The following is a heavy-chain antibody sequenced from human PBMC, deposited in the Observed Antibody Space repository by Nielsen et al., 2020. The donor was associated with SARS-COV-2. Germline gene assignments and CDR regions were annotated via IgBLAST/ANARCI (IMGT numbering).Heavy chain of an antibody. V-gene: IGHV3-7*01. J-gene: IGHJ3*02. CDR1: GFTFSSYW. CDR2: IKQDGSEK. D-gene: IGHD3-22*01. Sequence: GESLKISCAASGFTFSSYWMSWVRQAPGKGLEWVANIKQDGSEKYYVDSVKGRVTISRDNAKNSLYLQMNSLRAEDTAVYYCARDWDYYDSSGYYWDAFDIWGQGTMVTVSS. CDR3: ARDWDYYDSSGYYWDAFDI.